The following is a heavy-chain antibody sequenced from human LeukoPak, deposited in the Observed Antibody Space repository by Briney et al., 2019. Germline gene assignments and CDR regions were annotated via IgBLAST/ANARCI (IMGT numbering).Heavy chain of an antibody. V-gene: IGHV4-39*07. CDR2: IYDSGST. Sequence: PSETLSLTCTVSGGSIRSSYYYWGWIRQPPGKGLEWIGSIYDSGSTYYNPSLKSRVTISVDTSKNQFSLKLSSVTAADTAVYYCARGPLKVRRLRLGELPDYWGQGTLVTVSS. J-gene: IGHJ4*02. CDR3: ARGPLKVRRLRLGELPDY. CDR1: GGSIRSSYYY. D-gene: IGHD3-16*01.